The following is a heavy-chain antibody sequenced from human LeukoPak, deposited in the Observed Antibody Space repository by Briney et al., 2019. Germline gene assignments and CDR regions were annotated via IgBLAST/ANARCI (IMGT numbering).Heavy chain of an antibody. CDR1: GGSIRTGTGS. D-gene: IGHD3-9*01. CDR2: FHFSGNT. Sequence: PSETLSLTCSGSGGSIRTGTGSWSGIRQPPGEGLQWIGTFHFSGNTYYTLSLKNRVTVSVDTSKNEFSLRLTSVTASDTAIYFCARLPTGFPNWFDLWGQGTQVTVSS. V-gene: IGHV4-39*01. J-gene: IGHJ5*02. CDR3: ARLPTGFPNWFDL.